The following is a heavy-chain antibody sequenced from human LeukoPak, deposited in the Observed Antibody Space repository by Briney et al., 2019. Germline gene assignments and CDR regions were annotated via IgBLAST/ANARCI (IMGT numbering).Heavy chain of an antibody. D-gene: IGHD5-18*01. CDR1: GFTFSSYS. V-gene: IGHV3-21*01. J-gene: IGHJ5*02. Sequence: GGSLRLSCAASGFTFSSYSMNWVRQAPGKGLEWVSSISSSSSYIYYADSVKGRFTISRDNAKNSLYLQMNSLRAEDTAVYYCARVVDTAMVSWFDPWGQGTLVTVSS. CDR3: ARVVDTAMVSWFDP. CDR2: ISSSSSYI.